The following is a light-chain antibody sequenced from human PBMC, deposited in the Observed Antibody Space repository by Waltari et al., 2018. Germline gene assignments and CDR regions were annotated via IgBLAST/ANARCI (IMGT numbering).Light chain of an antibody. CDR2: DAS. Sequence: DIQMTQSPSSLSASVGDRVTITCQASHAISNYLNWYHQKPGKAPKLLIYDASHLETGVPSRFSGSGSGTDFSFTISSLQPEDIATYYCQQFDNLVYTFGQGTKLEIK. J-gene: IGKJ2*01. V-gene: IGKV1-33*01. CDR3: QQFDNLVYT. CDR1: HAISNY.